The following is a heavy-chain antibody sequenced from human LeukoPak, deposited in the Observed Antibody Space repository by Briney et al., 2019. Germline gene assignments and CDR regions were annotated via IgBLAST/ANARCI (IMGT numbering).Heavy chain of an antibody. V-gene: IGHV4-34*01. CDR2: INHSGST. CDR3: ARKRIQLWLDY. Sequence: PSETLSLTCAVYGGSFSGYYWSWIRQPPGKGLEWIGEINHSGSTNYNPSLKSRVTISVDTSKNQFSLKLSSVTAADTAVYYCARKRIQLWLDYWGQGTLVTVSS. D-gene: IGHD5-18*01. CDR1: GGSFSGYY. J-gene: IGHJ4*02.